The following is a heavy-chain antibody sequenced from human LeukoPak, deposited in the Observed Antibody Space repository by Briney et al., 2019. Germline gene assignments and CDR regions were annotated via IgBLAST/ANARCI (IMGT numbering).Heavy chain of an antibody. J-gene: IGHJ4*02. D-gene: IGHD5-18*01. CDR1: GFTFSSYA. CDR3: ARVDTAMDFDY. Sequence: GGSLRLSCAASGFTFSSYAMHWVRQAPGKGLDWVAVISYDGSNKYYADSVKGRFTISRDNSKNTLYLQMNSLRAEDTAVYYCARVDTAMDFDYWGQGTLVTVSS. V-gene: IGHV3-30*04. CDR2: ISYDGSNK.